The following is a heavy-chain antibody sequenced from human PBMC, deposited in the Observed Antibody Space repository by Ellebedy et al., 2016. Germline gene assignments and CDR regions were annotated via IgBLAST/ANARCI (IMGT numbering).Heavy chain of an antibody. V-gene: IGHV5-10-1*01. CDR2: IDPSDSYT. CDR3: ARRRIGGAVAALDFDY. J-gene: IGHJ4*02. D-gene: IGHD6-19*01. Sequence: GESLKISXKGSGYSFTSYWISWVRQMPGKGLEWMGRIDPSDSYTNYSPSFQGHVTISADKSISTAYLQWSSLKASDTAMYYCARRRIGGAVAALDFDYWGQGTLVTVSS. CDR1: GYSFTSYW.